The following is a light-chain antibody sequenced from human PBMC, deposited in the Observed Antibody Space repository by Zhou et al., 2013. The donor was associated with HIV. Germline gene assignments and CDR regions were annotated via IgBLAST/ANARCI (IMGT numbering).Light chain of an antibody. Sequence: AIRMTQSPSSFSASTGDRVTITCRASQDVSSYLAWYQQKPGKAPKLLIYGASSLQSGVPSRFSGNGSGTXFTLTINCLQSDDFATYYCQQYYSYPPTFGGGTKVEIK. CDR3: QQYYSYPPT. CDR1: QDVSSY. CDR2: GAS. V-gene: IGKV1-8*01. J-gene: IGKJ4*01.